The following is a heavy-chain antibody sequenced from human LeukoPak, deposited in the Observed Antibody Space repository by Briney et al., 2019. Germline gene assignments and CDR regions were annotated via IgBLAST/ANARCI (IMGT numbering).Heavy chain of an antibody. CDR2: IGWNSGGI. D-gene: IGHD2-21*02. J-gene: IGHJ4*02. V-gene: IGHV3-9*01. CDR3: VKVTAAGFVDH. Sequence: GGSLRLSCAASGFTFDDYAMHWVRQAPGRGLEWVSGIGWNSGGIVYADSVKGRFTISRDNAKKSLYLQMNSLGAEDTALYYCVKVTAAGFVDHWGQGTLVTVSS. CDR1: GFTFDDYA.